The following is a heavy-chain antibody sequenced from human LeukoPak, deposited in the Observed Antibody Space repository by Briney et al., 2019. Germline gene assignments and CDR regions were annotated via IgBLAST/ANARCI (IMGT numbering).Heavy chain of an antibody. D-gene: IGHD1-26*01. CDR3: ARSKGGSYGP. Sequence: PSETLSLTCTVSGASITSYYWNWIRQPPGKGLEWIGYIYNSGSTNYNPSLKSRATISVDTSKNQFSLKLSSVTAADTAVYYCARSKGGSYGPWGQGTLVTVSS. J-gene: IGHJ5*02. V-gene: IGHV4-59*01. CDR1: GASITSYY. CDR2: IYNSGST.